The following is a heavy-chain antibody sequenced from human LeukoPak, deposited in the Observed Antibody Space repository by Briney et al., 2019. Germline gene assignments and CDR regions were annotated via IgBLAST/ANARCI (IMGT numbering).Heavy chain of an antibody. CDR1: GFTFSSYA. D-gene: IGHD6-13*01. V-gene: IGHV3-30-3*01. CDR3: ARPKTAYSSSSLADY. J-gene: IGHJ4*02. Sequence: GGSLRLSCAASGFTFSSYAMHWVRQAPGKGLEWVAVISYDGSNKYYADSVKGRFTISRDNAKNTLYLQMNSLRAEDTAVYYCARPKTAYSSSSLADYWGQGTLVTVSS. CDR2: ISYDGSNK.